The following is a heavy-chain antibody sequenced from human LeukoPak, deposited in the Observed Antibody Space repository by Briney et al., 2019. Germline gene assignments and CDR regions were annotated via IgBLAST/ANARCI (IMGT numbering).Heavy chain of an antibody. Sequence: ASVTVSCKASGYTFTSCDINWVRQATGQGLEWTGWMNPNSGNTGYVQSFQGRITMTRDISIGTAYMELSNLTSEDTAIYYCTRGSSGRRDNWGQGTLVTVSA. CDR1: GYTFTSCD. V-gene: IGHV1-8*01. D-gene: IGHD6-19*01. J-gene: IGHJ4*02. CDR3: TRGSSGRRDN. CDR2: MNPNSGNT.